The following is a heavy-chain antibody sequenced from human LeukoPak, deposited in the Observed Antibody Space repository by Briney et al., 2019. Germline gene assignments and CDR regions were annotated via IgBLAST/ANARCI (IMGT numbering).Heavy chain of an antibody. CDR1: GYTFTSYY. D-gene: IGHD1-26*01. J-gene: IGHJ4*02. CDR3: ARDRLGSTPFDY. Sequence: ASVKVSCKASGYTFTSYYLHWVRQAPGQGLEWMGGIIPIFGTANYAQKFQGRVTITADESTSTAYMELSSLRSEDTAVYYCARDRLGSTPFDYWGQGTLVTVSS. V-gene: IGHV1-69*13. CDR2: IIPIFGTA.